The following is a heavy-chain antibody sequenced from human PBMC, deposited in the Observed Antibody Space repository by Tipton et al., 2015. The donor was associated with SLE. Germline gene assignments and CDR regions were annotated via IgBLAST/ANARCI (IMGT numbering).Heavy chain of an antibody. V-gene: IGHV3-23*01. CDR2: IIGGGGGT. D-gene: IGHD4-17*01. CDR1: GFTISPYA. Sequence: SLRLSCAASGFTISPYAMSWVRQAPGKGLECVSIIGGGGGTYYADSVKGRFTISRDNSKNTVSLQMTSLRADDRAVYYCAKESAVTHDYGDYGDYWGQGTLVTVSS. CDR3: AKESAVTHDYGDYGDY. J-gene: IGHJ4*02.